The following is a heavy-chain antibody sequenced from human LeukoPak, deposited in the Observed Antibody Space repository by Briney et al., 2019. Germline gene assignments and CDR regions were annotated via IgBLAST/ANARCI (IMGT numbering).Heavy chain of an antibody. CDR2: ISSSGSTI. D-gene: IGHD6-13*01. V-gene: IGHV3-11*04. J-gene: IGHJ4*02. Sequence: GGSLRLSCAASGFTFRDYYMSWIRQAPGKGLECVSYISSSGSTISYADSVKGRFTISRDNAKNSLYLQMNSLRAEDTAIYYCASGAAAGNDYWGQGTLVTVSS. CDR3: ASGAAAGNDY. CDR1: GFTFRDYY.